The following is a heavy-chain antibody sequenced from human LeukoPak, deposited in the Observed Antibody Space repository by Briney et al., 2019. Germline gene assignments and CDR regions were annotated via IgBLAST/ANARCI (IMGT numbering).Heavy chain of an antibody. V-gene: IGHV3-48*03. CDR1: GSTFSSYE. CDR3: ARGTRHGWELVV. J-gene: IGHJ4*02. D-gene: IGHD1-26*01. CDR2: ISSSGSTI. Sequence: GGSLRLSCAASGSTFSSYEMNWVRQAPGKGLEWVSFISSSGSTISYADSVKGRFTISRDNAKNSLFLQMNSLRAEDTAVYYCARGTRHGWELVVWGLGTLVTVSS.